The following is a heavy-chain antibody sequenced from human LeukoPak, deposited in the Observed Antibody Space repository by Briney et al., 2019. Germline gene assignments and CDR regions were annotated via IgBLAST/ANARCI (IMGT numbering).Heavy chain of an antibody. CDR2: SSPYNGNT. Sequence: ASVKVSCKASGYTFTTYGISWVRQAPGQGLEWMGWSSPYNGNTNYAQKLQGRVTMTTDTSTSTAYMELRSLRSDDTAVYYCARGGRKSGYSSVNGDFWGQGTLVTVSS. CDR3: ARGGRKSGYSSVNGDF. CDR1: GYTFTTYG. J-gene: IGHJ4*02. D-gene: IGHD3-22*01. V-gene: IGHV1-18*01.